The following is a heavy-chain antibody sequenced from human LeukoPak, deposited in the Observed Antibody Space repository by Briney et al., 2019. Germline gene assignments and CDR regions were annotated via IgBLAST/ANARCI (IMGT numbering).Heavy chain of an antibody. V-gene: IGHV1-2*04. J-gene: IGHJ4*02. Sequence: GASVKVSCKASGYTFTGYYMHWVRQAPGQGLEWMGWINPNSGGTNYAQKFQGWVTMTRDTSISTAYMELSRLRSDDTAVYYCARGRSDILTSYPGDFDYWGQGTLVTVSS. CDR2: INPNSGGT. CDR3: ARGRSDILTSYPGDFDY. D-gene: IGHD3-9*01. CDR1: GYTFTGYY.